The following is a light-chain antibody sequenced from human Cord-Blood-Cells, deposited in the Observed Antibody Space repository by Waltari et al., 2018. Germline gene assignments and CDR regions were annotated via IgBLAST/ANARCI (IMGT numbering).Light chain of an antibody. V-gene: IGLV1-44*01. CDR2: SNN. CDR1: SSNIGSNT. CDR3: AAWDDSLNGSWV. J-gene: IGLJ3*02. Sequence: QSVLTQPPSASGTPGQRVTISCSGSSSNIGSNTVNWYQQLPGTAPKLLIYSNNQRPAGVPGPFSGSKSGTSASRAISGLQSEEQADYYCAAWDDSLNGSWVFGGGTKLTVL.